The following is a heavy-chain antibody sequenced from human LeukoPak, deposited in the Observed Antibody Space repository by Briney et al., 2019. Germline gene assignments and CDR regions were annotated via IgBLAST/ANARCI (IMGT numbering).Heavy chain of an antibody. Sequence: GGSLRLSCAASGFTFSSYGMHWVRQAPGKGLEWVAFIRYDGSNKYYADSVKGRFTISRDNSKNTLHLQMNSLRAGDTAVYYCAKDNSGYEDYWGQGTLVTVSP. J-gene: IGHJ4*02. D-gene: IGHD3-22*01. CDR3: AKDNSGYEDY. CDR1: GFTFSSYG. V-gene: IGHV3-30*02. CDR2: IRYDGSNK.